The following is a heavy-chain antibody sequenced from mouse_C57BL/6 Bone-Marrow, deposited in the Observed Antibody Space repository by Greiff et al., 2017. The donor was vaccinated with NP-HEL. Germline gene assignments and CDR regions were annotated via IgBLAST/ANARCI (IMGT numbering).Heavy chain of an antibody. D-gene: IGHD1-1*01. CDR3: ARGTTYYPYAMDY. V-gene: IGHV5-4*03. J-gene: IGHJ4*01. CDR1: GFTFSSYA. CDR2: ISDGGSYT. Sequence: EVNVVESGGGLVKPGGSLKLSCAASGFTFSSYAMSWVRQTPEKRLEWVATISDGGSYTYYPDNVKGRFTISRDNAKNNLYLQMSHLKSEDTAMYYCARGTTYYPYAMDYWGQGTSVTVSS.